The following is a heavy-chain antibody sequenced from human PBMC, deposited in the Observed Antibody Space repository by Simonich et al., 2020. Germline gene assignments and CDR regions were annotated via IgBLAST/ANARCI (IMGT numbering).Heavy chain of an antibody. CDR1: GGSFSGYY. J-gene: IGHJ5*02. Sequence: QVQLQQWGAGLLKPSETLSLTCAVYGGSFSGYYWSWIRQPPGKGREGIGEINHRGRTNNNPPLKSGVTISVNTSENQFSLKLSSVTAADTAVYYCARCGLVNYDILTGYHNWFDPWGQGTLVTVSS. V-gene: IGHV4-34*01. D-gene: IGHD3-9*01. CDR2: INHRGRT. CDR3: ARCGLVNYDILTGYHNWFDP.